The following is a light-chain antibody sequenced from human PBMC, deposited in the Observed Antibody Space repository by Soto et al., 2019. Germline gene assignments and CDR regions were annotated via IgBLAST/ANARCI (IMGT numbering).Light chain of an antibody. Sequence: EIVLTQSPATLSLSPGERATLSCRASQSISSYLAWYQQRPGQPPRLLIYDASNSATDIPARFSGRGSGTDFTLTISSLEPEDFAVYYCQQRSNWPLTFGPGTQVDVK. V-gene: IGKV3-11*01. CDR3: QQRSNWPLT. CDR2: DAS. CDR1: QSISSY. J-gene: IGKJ1*01.